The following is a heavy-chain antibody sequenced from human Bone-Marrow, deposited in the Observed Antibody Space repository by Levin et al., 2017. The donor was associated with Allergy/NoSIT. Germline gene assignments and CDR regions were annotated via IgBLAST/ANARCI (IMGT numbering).Heavy chain of an antibody. V-gene: IGHV3-74*01. CDR1: GFTFSTYW. J-gene: IGHJ1*01. D-gene: IGHD2-21*01. CDR2: INGDGSTT. CDR3: VTFVVEHL. Sequence: GESLKISCVASGFTFSTYWMHWVRQAPGKGLVWVSHINGDGSTTSYADSVKGRFTISRDNAKNTVYLQVNSLRAEDTAVYYCVTFVVEHLWGQGTLVTVSS.